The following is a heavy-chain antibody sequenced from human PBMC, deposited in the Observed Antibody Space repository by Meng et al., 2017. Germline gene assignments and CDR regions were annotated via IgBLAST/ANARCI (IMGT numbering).Heavy chain of an antibody. V-gene: IGHV3-53*02. CDR1: GFTVSSNY. CDR2: IYSGGST. CDR3: ARAVTRYYFDY. Sequence: EVQLVETGGGLIQPGGSLRLSCAASGFTVSSNYMSWVRQAPGKGLEWVSVIYSGGSTYYADSVKGRFTISRDNSKNTLYLQMNSLRAEDTAVYYCARAVTRYYFDYWGQGTLVTVSS. J-gene: IGHJ4*02. D-gene: IGHD4-17*01.